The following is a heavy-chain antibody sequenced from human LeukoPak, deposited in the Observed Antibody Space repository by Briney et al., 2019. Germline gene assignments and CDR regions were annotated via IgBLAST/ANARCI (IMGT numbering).Heavy chain of an antibody. CDR3: ARVYRTTGPPGGGAFDI. D-gene: IGHD1-14*01. J-gene: IGHJ3*02. CDR2: IYYSGST. V-gene: IGHV4-59*01. Sequence: SETLSLTCTVSGGSLSSYYWSWIRQPPGKGLEWIGYIYYSGSTNYNPSLKSRVTISVDTSKNQFSLKLSSVTAADTAVYYCARVYRTTGPPGGGAFDIWGQGTMVTVSS. CDR1: GGSLSSYY.